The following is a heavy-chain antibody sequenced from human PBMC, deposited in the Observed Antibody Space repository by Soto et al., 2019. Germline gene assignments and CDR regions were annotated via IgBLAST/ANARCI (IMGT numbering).Heavy chain of an antibody. Sequence: GWSLRLSCASSVFTFSSFWMQWVRQAPGKGLVWVSRINXXXXXXAYADSVKGRFTISRDNAKSTLHLQVTSLRAEDTAVYYCARDPLIGNTDYGLDVWGQGTTVTVSS. CDR1: VFTFSSFW. D-gene: IGHD2-21*01. J-gene: IGHJ6*02. CDR3: ARDPLIGNTDYGLDV. CDR2: INXXXXXX. V-gene: IGHV3-74*01.